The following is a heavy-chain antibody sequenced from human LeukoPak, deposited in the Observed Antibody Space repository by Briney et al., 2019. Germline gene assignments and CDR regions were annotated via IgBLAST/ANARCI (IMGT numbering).Heavy chain of an antibody. J-gene: IGHJ4*02. CDR1: GDSVSSNSAA. CDR3: ARDTYYYGSGSYPFPFDY. D-gene: IGHD3-10*01. V-gene: IGHV6-1*01. CDR2: TYYRSKWYN. Sequence: SQTLSLTCALSGDSVSSNSAAWNWIRQSPSRGLEGLGRTYYRSKWYNDYAVSVKSRITINPDTSKNQFSLQLNSVTPEDTAVYYCARDTYYYGSGSYPFPFDYWGQGTLVTVSS.